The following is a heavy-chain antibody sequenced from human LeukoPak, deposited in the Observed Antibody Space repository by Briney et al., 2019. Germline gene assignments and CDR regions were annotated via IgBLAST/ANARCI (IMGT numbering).Heavy chain of an antibody. Sequence: ASVKVSCKASGYTFTNYGINWVRQAPGQGLEWMGWINPNSGGTNYAQKFQGRVTMTRDTSISTAYMELSRLRSDDTAVYYCARDPLGGFGELSNDYWGQGTLVTVSS. V-gene: IGHV1-2*02. J-gene: IGHJ4*02. CDR3: ARDPLGGFGELSNDY. D-gene: IGHD3-10*01. CDR1: GYTFTNYG. CDR2: INPNSGGT.